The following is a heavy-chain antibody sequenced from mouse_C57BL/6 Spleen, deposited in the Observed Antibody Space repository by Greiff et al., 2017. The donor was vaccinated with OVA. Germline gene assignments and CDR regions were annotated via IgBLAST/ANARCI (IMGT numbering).Heavy chain of an antibody. D-gene: IGHD1-1*01. J-gene: IGHJ2*01. CDR1: GYAFTNYL. CDR3: ARDYYGSSYGDYFDY. CDR2: INPGSGGT. V-gene: IGHV1-54*01. Sequence: VQLQQSGAELVRPGPSVKVSCKASGYAFTNYLIEWVKQRPGQGLEWIGVINPGSGGTNYNEKFKGKATLTADKSSSTDYMQISSLTSEDSAVYFCARDYYGSSYGDYFDYWGQGTTLTVSS.